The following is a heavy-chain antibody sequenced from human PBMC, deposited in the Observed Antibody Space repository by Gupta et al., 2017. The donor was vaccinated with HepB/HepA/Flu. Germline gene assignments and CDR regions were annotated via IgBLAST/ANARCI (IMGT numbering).Heavy chain of an antibody. CDR3: GRDTGLRGGLNWFDP. Sequence: QVQLVQSGAEVKKPGASVKVSCKASGYTFTSYGISWVRQAPGQGLEWMGWISAYNGNTNYAQKLQGRVTMTTDTSTSTAYMGLRSLRPDDTAVYYCGRDTGLRGGLNWFDPWVQGTLVTVSS. D-gene: IGHD3-16*01. V-gene: IGHV1-18*01. CDR1: GYTFTSYG. CDR2: ISAYNGNT. J-gene: IGHJ5*02.